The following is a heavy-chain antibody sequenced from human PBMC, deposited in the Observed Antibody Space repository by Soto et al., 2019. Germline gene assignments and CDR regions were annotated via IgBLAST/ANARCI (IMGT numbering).Heavy chain of an antibody. CDR3: ASWYDYFWSGYSNPPGMDV. V-gene: IGHV4-31*03. D-gene: IGHD3-3*01. CDR1: GGSISSGGYY. Sequence: PSETLSLTCTVSGGSISSGGYYWSWIRQHPGKGLEWIGYIYYSGSTYYNPSLKSRVTISVDTSKNQFSLKLSSVTAADTAVYYCASWYDYFWSGYSNPPGMDVWGQGTTVTVSS. CDR2: IYYSGST. J-gene: IGHJ6*02.